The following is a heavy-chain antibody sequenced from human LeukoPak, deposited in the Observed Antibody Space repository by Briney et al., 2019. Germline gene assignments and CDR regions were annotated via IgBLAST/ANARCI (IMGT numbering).Heavy chain of an antibody. CDR2: IYSGGST. V-gene: IGHV3-53*01. J-gene: IGHJ6*02. CDR1: GFTVSSNY. Sequence: GGSLRLSCAASGFTVSSNYMSWVRQAPGKGLEWVSVIYSGGSTYYADSVKGRFTISRDNSKNTLYLQMNSLRAEGTAVYYCARDPAGSYRNQYYYYYGMDVWGQGTTVTVSS. D-gene: IGHD1-26*01. CDR3: ARDPAGSYRNQYYYYYGMDV.